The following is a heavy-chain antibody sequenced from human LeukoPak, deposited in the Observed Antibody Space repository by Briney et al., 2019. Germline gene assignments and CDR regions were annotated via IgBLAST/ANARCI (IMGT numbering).Heavy chain of an antibody. Sequence: GASVKVSCKASGYTFTGYYMHWVRQAPGQGLEWMGWINPNSGGTNYAQKFQGRVTMTRDTSISTAYMELSRLGSDDTAVYYCARPAVAGQYYYYYMDVWGKGTTVTVSS. V-gene: IGHV1-2*02. CDR1: GYTFTGYY. CDR2: INPNSGGT. D-gene: IGHD6-19*01. CDR3: ARPAVAGQYYYYYMDV. J-gene: IGHJ6*03.